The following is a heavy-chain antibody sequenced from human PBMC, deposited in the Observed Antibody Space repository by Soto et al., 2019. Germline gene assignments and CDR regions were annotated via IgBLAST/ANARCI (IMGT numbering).Heavy chain of an antibody. V-gene: IGHV2-26*03. Sequence: QVTLKESGPVLVKATETLTLTCNISGFSLTTGRMGVSWIRQSPGKALEWLAHIFSNDERSYKSSLQTRLTISDETSKGQVVLTMTDVDPLDTATYYCARLVADPYYYYYGLDVWGPGTTVTVSS. CDR1: GFSLTTGRMG. CDR3: ARLVADPYYYYYGLDV. J-gene: IGHJ6*02. CDR2: IFSNDER.